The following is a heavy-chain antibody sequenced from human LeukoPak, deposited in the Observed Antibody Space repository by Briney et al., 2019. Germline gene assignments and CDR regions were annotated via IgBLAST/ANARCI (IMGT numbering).Heavy chain of an antibody. CDR3: ASRYCSGGSCYYYYGMDV. V-gene: IGHV3-7*02. CDR1: GFTFSSYW. J-gene: IGHJ6*02. D-gene: IGHD2-15*01. CDR2: IKQDGSEK. Sequence: PGGSLRLSCAASGFTFSSYWMSWVRQAPGKGLEWVANIKQDGSEKYYVDSVKGRFTISRDNAKNSLYLQMNSLRAEDTAVYYCASRYCSGGSCYYYYGMDVWGQGTTVTVSS.